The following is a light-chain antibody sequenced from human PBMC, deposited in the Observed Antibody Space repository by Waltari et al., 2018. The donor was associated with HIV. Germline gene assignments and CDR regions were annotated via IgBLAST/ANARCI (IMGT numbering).Light chain of an antibody. CDR2: KAS. V-gene: IGKV1-5*03. CDR1: QTIRRW. CDR3: QQYNSDSWT. Sequence: DIQMTKSPSTLSASVGDRVTITRRASQTIRRWLAWDQQKPWKPPKLLIYKASSLESGVPSRFSGSEAGTEFTRTTGNLQPDDFGTYYCQQYNSDSWTFGQGTKVEIK. J-gene: IGKJ1*01.